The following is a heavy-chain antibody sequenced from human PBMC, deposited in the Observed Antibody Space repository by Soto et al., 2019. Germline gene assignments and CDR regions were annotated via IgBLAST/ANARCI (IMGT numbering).Heavy chain of an antibody. CDR3: ARVSAGGYYYYGMDV. CDR2: VYYSGST. CDR1: GGSISSYY. J-gene: IGHJ6*02. Sequence: QVQLQESGPGLVKPSATLSLTCTVSGGSISSYYWSWIRPPPGKGLEWIGFVYYSGSTNYNPSLKSRVTISVDTSKNQVSLKLSSVTAADTAVYYCARVSAGGYYYYGMDVWGQGTTVTVSS. D-gene: IGHD6-25*01. V-gene: IGHV4-59*01.